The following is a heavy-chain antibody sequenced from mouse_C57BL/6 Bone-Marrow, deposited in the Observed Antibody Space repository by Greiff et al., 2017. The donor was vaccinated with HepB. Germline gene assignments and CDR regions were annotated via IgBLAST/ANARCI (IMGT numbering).Heavy chain of an antibody. CDR1: GYTFTSYW. J-gene: IGHJ2*01. D-gene: IGHD1-1*01. V-gene: IGHV1-50*01. CDR3: ARALTTVPYFDY. Sequence: QVQLQQSGAELVKPGASVKLSCKASGYTFTSYWMQWVKQRPGQGLEWIGEIDPSDSYTNYNQKFKGKATLTVDTSSSTAYMQLSSLTSEDSAVYYCARALTTVPYFDYWGQGTTLTVSS. CDR2: IDPSDSYT.